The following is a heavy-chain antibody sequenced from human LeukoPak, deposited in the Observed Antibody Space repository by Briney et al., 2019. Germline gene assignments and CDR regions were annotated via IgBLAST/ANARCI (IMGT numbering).Heavy chain of an antibody. D-gene: IGHD6-19*01. J-gene: IGHJ4*02. CDR2: IYYSGST. Sequence: SETLSLTCTISGGSISTYYWSWIRQPPGKGLEWIGYIYYSGSTNYNPSLMSRLAISVDTSKNQFSLKLSSVTAADTAVYYCARLIAVAGTYRGHFDYWGQGALVTVSS. V-gene: IGHV4-59*08. CDR1: GGSISTYY. CDR3: ARLIAVAGTYRGHFDY.